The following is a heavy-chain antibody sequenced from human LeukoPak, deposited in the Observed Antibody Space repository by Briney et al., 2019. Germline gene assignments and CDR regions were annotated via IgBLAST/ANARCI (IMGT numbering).Heavy chain of an antibody. V-gene: IGHV3-23*01. CDR3: AKGCFKRTVTVDY. D-gene: IGHD4-17*01. J-gene: IGHJ4*02. CDR2: ISGSGGST. CDR1: GFTFSSYA. Sequence: GASLRLSCAASGFTFSSYAMSWVRQAPGKGLEWVSAISGSGGSTYYADSVKGRFTISRDSSKNTLYLQMNSLRAEDTAVYYCAKGCFKRTVTVDYWGQGTLVTVSS.